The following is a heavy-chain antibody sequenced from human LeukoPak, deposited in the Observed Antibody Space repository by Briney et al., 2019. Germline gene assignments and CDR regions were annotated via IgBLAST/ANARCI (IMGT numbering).Heavy chain of an antibody. J-gene: IGHJ4*02. V-gene: IGHV3-33*01. CDR1: GFTFGSYG. CDR2: IWFDGSNK. Sequence: GGSLRLSCAASGFTFGSYGMHWVRQAPGKGLEWVAVIWFDGSNKYYADSVKGRLTISRDDAKNSLYLQMNSLRDEDTAVYYCARDSGSGWTVDFWGQGTLVTVSS. CDR3: ARDSGSGWTVDF. D-gene: IGHD6-19*01.